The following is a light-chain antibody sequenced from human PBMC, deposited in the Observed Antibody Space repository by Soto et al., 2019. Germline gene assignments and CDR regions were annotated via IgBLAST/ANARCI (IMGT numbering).Light chain of an antibody. CDR1: SNDLGSYNL. CDR2: EGS. CDR3: SSYADSDTVV. Sequence: QSALTQPASVSGSPGQSITISCTGTSNDLGSYNLVSWYQQHPGKAPKLMIYEGSKRPSGVSNRFSGSKSGNTASLTIPGLQAEDEAAYYCSSYADSDTVVFGEGTKLTVL. V-gene: IGLV2-23*01. J-gene: IGLJ2*01.